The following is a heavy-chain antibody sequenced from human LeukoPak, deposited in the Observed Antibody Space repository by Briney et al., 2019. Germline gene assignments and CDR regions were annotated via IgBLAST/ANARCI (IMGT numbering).Heavy chain of an antibody. CDR2: IWYDGSNK. D-gene: IGHD3-16*01. J-gene: IGHJ6*02. Sequence: GGSLRLSCAASGFTFSSYGMHWVHQAPGKGLEWVAVIWYDGSNKYYADSVKGRFTISRDNSKNTLYLQMNSLRAEDTAVYYCARDLARSRYYYYGMDVWGQGTTVTVSS. CDR1: GFTFSSYG. CDR3: ARDLARSRYYYYGMDV. V-gene: IGHV3-33*01.